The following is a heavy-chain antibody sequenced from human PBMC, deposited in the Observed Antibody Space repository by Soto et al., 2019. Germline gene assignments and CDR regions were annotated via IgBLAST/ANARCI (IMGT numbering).Heavy chain of an antibody. J-gene: IGHJ4*02. CDR2: IYSGGYT. Sequence: EVQLVESGGGLIQPGGSLRLSCAVSGFTVSNNYMSWVRQAPGKGLEGVSVIYSGGYTAYGDSVKGRFTISRDNSKNPQYLKMKPRGPDRPAVYSWATHPGGGGYWGQGTLVTVSS. CDR1: GFTVSNNY. D-gene: IGHD3-10*01. CDR3: ATHPGGGGY. V-gene: IGHV3-53*01.